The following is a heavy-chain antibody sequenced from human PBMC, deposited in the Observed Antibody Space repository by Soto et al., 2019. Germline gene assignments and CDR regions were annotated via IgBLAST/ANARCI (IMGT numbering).Heavy chain of an antibody. CDR2: IHYSGSI. CDR3: AREDDGGDRDYYGLDV. CDR1: GGSISTDHYH. J-gene: IGHJ6*02. D-gene: IGHD2-21*02. Sequence: QVQLQESGPGLVRPSQTLSLTCTVSGGSISTDHYHWTWIRQAPGKGLEWIGYIHYSGSIQFNPSLQSRVSMSVHTSKNLFSLRLSSVTAADTAVYFCAREDDGGDRDYYGLDVWGQGTTVTVSS. V-gene: IGHV4-30-4*01.